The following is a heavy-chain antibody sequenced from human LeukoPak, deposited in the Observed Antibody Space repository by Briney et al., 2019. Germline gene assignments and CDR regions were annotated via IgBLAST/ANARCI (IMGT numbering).Heavy chain of an antibody. CDR2: IYSSGST. Sequence: PSETLSLTCTVSGGSISSGGYYWSWIRQHPGKGLEWIGYIYSSGSTYYNPSLKSRVTISVDTSKNQFSLKLSSVTAADTAVYYCARSYGGTFFDYWGQGTLVTVSS. CDR3: ARSYGGTFFDY. J-gene: IGHJ4*02. CDR1: GGSISSGGYY. V-gene: IGHV4-31*03. D-gene: IGHD4-23*01.